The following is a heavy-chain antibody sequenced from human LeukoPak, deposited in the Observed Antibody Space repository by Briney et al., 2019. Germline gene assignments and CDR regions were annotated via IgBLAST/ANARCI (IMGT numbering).Heavy chain of an antibody. J-gene: IGHJ3*02. Sequence: GGSLRLSCAASGFSFSSYWMSWVRQAPGKGLEWVANIKQDGSEKYYVDSVKGRFTISRDNAKNLLYLQMNSLRAEDTAVYYCAGPISGTGSFGAFDIWGQGTMVAVSS. D-gene: IGHD3-10*01. V-gene: IGHV3-7*01. CDR2: IKQDGSEK. CDR1: GFSFSSYW. CDR3: AGPISGTGSFGAFDI.